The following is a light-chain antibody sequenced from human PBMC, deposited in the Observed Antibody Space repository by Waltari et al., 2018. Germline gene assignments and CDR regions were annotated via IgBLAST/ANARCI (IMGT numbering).Light chain of an antibody. J-gene: IGKJ1*01. Sequence: ELVLTQSPGTASLSPGERVTPSCRASQSAGSSSLAWYQQKPGQAPRLVIYRASRRATGIPDRFSGSGSGTDFSLTISRLEPEDFAVYYCQQHGTLPATFGQGTKVEIK. CDR2: RAS. CDR1: QSAGSSS. V-gene: IGKV3-20*01. CDR3: QQHGTLPAT.